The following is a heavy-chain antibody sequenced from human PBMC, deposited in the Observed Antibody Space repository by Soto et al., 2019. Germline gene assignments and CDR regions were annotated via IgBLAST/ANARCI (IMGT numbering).Heavy chain of an antibody. D-gene: IGHD2-2*01. CDR2: INHSGST. Sequence: QVQLQQWGAGLLKPSETLSLTCAVYGGSFSGYYWSWIRQPPGKGLEWIGEINHSGSTNYNPSLKSRVTISVDTSKNQFSLKLSSVTAAATAVYYCARSTSGAFDIWGQGTMVTVSS. J-gene: IGHJ3*02. CDR3: ARSTSGAFDI. CDR1: GGSFSGYY. V-gene: IGHV4-34*01.